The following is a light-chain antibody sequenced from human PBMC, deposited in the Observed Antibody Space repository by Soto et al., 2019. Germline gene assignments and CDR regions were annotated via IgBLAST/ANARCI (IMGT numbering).Light chain of an antibody. Sequence: DIQMTQSPSSLSASVGDRVTINCRASQTINTYLNWYQQKSGQAPKVLIFSASTLQTGVPSRFRGSGSGTEFTLTISSLQPEDFATYYCQQTYSSPPWTFGQGTTVQIK. CDR1: QTINTY. CDR2: SAS. V-gene: IGKV1-39*01. CDR3: QQTYSSPPWT. J-gene: IGKJ1*01.